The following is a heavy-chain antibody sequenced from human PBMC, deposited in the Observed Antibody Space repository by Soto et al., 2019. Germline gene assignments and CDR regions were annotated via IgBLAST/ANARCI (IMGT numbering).Heavy chain of an antibody. CDR2: IDWDGNQ. J-gene: IGHJ3*02. CDR3: ARSNSRTTRAFDI. V-gene: IGHV2-70*01. CDR1: GFSLSTSGMC. Sequence: SGPTLVNPTQTLTLTCTFSGFSLSTSGMCVTWIRQPPGRALEWLALIDWDGNQYYDSSLRTRLTISKDTSKNQVVLSLTNMDPVDTATYYCARSNSRTTRAFDIWGQGTMVTVSS. D-gene: IGHD1-7*01.